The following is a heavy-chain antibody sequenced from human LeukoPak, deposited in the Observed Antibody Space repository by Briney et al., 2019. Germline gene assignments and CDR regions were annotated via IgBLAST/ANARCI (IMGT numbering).Heavy chain of an antibody. J-gene: IGHJ4*02. V-gene: IGHV3-21*01. Sequence: PGGSLRLSCAASGFTFSSYSMNWVRQAPGKGLEWVSSISSSSSYIYYADSVKGRFTISRDNAKNSLYLQMNSLRAEDTAVYYCARSTVAVAGSDDFDYWGQGTLVTVSS. CDR1: GFTFSSYS. CDR2: ISSSSSYI. CDR3: ARSTVAVAGSDDFDY. D-gene: IGHD6-19*01.